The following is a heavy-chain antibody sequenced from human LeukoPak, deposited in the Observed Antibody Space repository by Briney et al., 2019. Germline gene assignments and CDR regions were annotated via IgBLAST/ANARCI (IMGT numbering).Heavy chain of an antibody. CDR3: ARDQEGFDY. CDR1: GYTFTSNY. Sequence: ASVKVSCKASGYTFTSNYIHWVRQAPGQGLEWMGMIYPKDGSTSYAQKFQGRVTVTRDTSTSTVHMELSGLRSEDTAVYYCARDQEGFDYWGQGTMVTVSS. V-gene: IGHV1-46*01. CDR2: IYPKDGST. J-gene: IGHJ4*02.